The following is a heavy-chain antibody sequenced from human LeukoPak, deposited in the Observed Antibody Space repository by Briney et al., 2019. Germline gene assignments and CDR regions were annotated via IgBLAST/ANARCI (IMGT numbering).Heavy chain of an antibody. CDR1: GFAFEDYA. CDR3: AKDFSDSSGYYIDY. D-gene: IGHD3-22*01. J-gene: IGHJ4*02. CDR2: ISWNSGSI. Sequence: GGSLRLSCAASGFAFEDYAMHWVRQAPGKGLEWVSGISWNSGSIGYADSVKGRFTISRDNAKNSLYLQMNSLRAEDTALYYCAKDFSDSSGYYIDYWGQGTLVTVSS. V-gene: IGHV3-9*01.